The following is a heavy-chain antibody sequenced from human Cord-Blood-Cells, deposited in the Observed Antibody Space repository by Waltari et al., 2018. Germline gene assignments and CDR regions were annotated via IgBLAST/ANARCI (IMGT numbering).Heavy chain of an antibody. CDR2: IIPIFGTA. J-gene: IGHJ4*02. CDR3: ARRSEMATITSDAYYFDY. CDR1: GGTFSSYA. Sequence: QVQLVQSGAEVKKPGSSVKVSCKASGGTFSSYAISWVRQAPGQGLEWMGRIIPIFGTANYAQKFQGRVTITADESTSTAYMELSSLRSEDTAVYYCARRSEMATITSDAYYFDYWGQGTLVTVSS. D-gene: IGHD5-12*01. V-gene: IGHV1-69*18.